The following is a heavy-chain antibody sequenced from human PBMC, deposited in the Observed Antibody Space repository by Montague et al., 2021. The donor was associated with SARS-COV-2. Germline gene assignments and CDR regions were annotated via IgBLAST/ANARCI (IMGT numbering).Heavy chain of an antibody. CDR3: AGGPAATYYYGMDV. D-gene: IGHD2-15*01. V-gene: IGHV4-61*02. Sequence: TLSLTCTVSGDSISSGSYYWSWIRQPAGKGLEWIGRIYTSGSTNYNPSLKSRVTISVDTSKNQFSLKLSSVTAADTAVYCCAGGPAATYYYGMDVWGQGTTVTVSS. CDR1: GDSISSGSYY. J-gene: IGHJ6*02. CDR2: IYTSGST.